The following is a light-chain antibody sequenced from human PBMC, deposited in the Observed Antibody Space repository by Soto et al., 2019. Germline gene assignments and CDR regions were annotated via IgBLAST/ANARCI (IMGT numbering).Light chain of an antibody. CDR1: SSDVGAYNY. J-gene: IGLJ2*01. CDR2: EVS. V-gene: IGLV2-14*01. CDR3: SSYTSTSTVV. Sequence: QSALTQPASVSGSPGQSITISCTGTSSDVGAYNYVSWYQQHPGKAPKLVIYEVSTRPSGVSNRFSGSKSGNMASLTISGLQAEDEADYSCSSYTSTSTVVFGGGTKLTVL.